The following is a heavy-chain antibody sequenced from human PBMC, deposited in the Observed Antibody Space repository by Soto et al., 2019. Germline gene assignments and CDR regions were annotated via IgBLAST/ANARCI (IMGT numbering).Heavy chain of an antibody. Sequence: QVQLVQSGAEVKKPGSSVKVSCKAFGGTFSSYAINWIRQAPGQGLEWMGGIIPIFGTTTYAQRFQARVTINADESTSTAYMELSSLKSEYTALYYSARDGGAATFDDWGQGTLVNVSS. J-gene: IGHJ4*02. D-gene: IGHD6-13*01. CDR3: ARDGGAATFDD. V-gene: IGHV1-69*12. CDR1: GGTFSSYA. CDR2: IIPIFGTT.